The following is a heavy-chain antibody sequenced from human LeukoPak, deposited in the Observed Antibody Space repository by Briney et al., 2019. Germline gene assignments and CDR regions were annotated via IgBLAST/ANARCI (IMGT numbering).Heavy chain of an antibody. Sequence: PGGSLRLSCAASGFTFSSYEMNWVRQAPGKGLEWVSYISSSGSTIYYADSVKGRFTISRDNSKNTLYLQMNSLRAEDTAVYYCARCGFLVRGFYYYYYMDVWGKGTTVTISS. D-gene: IGHD6-13*01. CDR1: GFTFSSYE. CDR2: ISSSGSTI. CDR3: ARCGFLVRGFYYYYYMDV. J-gene: IGHJ6*03. V-gene: IGHV3-48*03.